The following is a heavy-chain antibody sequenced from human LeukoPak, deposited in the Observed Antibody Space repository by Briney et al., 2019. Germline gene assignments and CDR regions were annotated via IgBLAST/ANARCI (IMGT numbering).Heavy chain of an antibody. CDR1: GGSFSGYY. CDR3: ARDLAGYCSGGSCYSGGRFDP. V-gene: IGHV4-30-4*01. J-gene: IGHJ5*02. Sequence: SETLSLTCAVYGGSFSGYYWSWIRQPPGKGLEWTGYIYYSGSTYYNPSLKSRVTISVDTSKNQFSLKLSSVTAADTAVYYCARDLAGYCSGGSCYSGGRFDPWGQGTLVTVSS. CDR2: IYYSGST. D-gene: IGHD2-15*01.